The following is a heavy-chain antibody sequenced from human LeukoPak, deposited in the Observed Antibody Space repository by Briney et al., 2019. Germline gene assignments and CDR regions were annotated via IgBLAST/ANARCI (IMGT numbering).Heavy chain of an antibody. V-gene: IGHV1-2*02. CDR1: GYTFTGYY. CDR2: INPNSGGT. Sequence: GASVKVSCKASGYTFTGYYMHWVRQAPGQGLEWMGWINPNSGGTNYAQKFQGRVTMTRDTSISTAYMELSRLRSDDTAVYYCARDDCSSTSCDQGDAFDIWGQGTMVTVSS. D-gene: IGHD2-2*01. CDR3: ARDDCSSTSCDQGDAFDI. J-gene: IGHJ3*02.